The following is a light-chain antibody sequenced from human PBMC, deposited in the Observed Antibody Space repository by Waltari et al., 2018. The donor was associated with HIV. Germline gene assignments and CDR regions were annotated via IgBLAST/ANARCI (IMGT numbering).Light chain of an antibody. J-gene: IGLJ2*01. V-gene: IGLV2-23*01. CDR3: CAYAGGLE. CDR2: EDK. CDR1: SSDTGNNNL. Sequence: QSALTQPASVSGSPGQSTTISCTGPSSDTGNNNLVSWYQLNPGKAPKLINYEDKKRPSGVSNRFSGSKSADTASLTISGLQAEDEADYYCCAYAGGLEFGGGTKLTVL.